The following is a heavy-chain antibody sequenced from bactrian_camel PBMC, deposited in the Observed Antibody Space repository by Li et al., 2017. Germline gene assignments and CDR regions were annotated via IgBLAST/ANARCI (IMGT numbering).Heavy chain of an antibody. J-gene: IGHJ6*01. CDR1: GFTFSTTS. V-gene: IGHV3S6*01. Sequence: VQLVESGGGLVQPGGSLRLSCAASGFTFSTTSMFWVRQAPGKGLEWVSQVYSDGSITYYAESVKGRFTVTRDNAKNTVYLQMNSLTPDDTAVYYCVSGLLDGTGYWGQGTQVTVS. CDR3: VSGLLDGTGY. D-gene: IGHD2*01. CDR2: VYSDGSIT.